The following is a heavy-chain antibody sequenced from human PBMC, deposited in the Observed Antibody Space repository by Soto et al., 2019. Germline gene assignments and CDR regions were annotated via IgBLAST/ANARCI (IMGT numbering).Heavy chain of an antibody. CDR2: INHSGST. CDR1: GVSFSGYY. V-gene: IGHV4-34*01. J-gene: IGHJ5*02. CDR3: ARGERCPGSYYNYNWFDP. Sequence: SETLSLTCAVYGVSFSGYYWSWILQPPGKGLEWIGEINHSGSTNYNPSLKSRVTISVDTSKNQFSLKLSSVTAADTAVYYCARGERCPGSYYNYNWFDPWGQGTLVTVSS. D-gene: IGHD3-10*01.